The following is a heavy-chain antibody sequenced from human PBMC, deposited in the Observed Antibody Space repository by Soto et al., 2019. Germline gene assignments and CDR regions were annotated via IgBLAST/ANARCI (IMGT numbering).Heavy chain of an antibody. Sequence: SVKVSCKASGGTFSSYAISWVRQAPGQGLEWMGGIIPIFGTANYAQKFQGRVTITADESTSTAYMELSSLRSEDTAVYCCARGKYCSGGSCFREVSYYYYGMDVWGQGTTVTVSS. CDR1: GGTFSSYA. CDR2: IIPIFGTA. D-gene: IGHD2-15*01. V-gene: IGHV1-69*13. J-gene: IGHJ6*02. CDR3: ARGKYCSGGSCFREVSYYYYGMDV.